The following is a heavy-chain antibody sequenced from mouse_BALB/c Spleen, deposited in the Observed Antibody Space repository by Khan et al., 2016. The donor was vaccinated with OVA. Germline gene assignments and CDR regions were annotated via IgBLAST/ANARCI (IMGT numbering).Heavy chain of an antibody. CDR3: ARVNYYGYYFDY. CDR1: GYSITSGYA. Sequence: EVKLEESGPGLVKPSQSLSLTCTVTGYSITSGYAWNWIRQFPGNKLEWMGYISYSGGTSYNPSLKSRISITRDTSKNQFFLQLNYVTTEDTATYYCARVNYYGYYFDYWGQGTTLTVSS. V-gene: IGHV3-2*02. D-gene: IGHD1-1*01. J-gene: IGHJ2*01. CDR2: ISYSGGT.